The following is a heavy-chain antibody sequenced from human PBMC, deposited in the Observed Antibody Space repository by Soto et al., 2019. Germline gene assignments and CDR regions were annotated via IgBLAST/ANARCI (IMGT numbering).Heavy chain of an antibody. Sequence: QVQLQQWGAGLLKPSETLSLTCAVYGGFVTSGSYYWSWIRQPPGKGLEWIGEMSHSGGTHFNPSLKSRVTISVDTSKNQFTLKMSSATAADTALDYCARVERGTATTVVDAFDIWGPGTMVTVSS. J-gene: IGHJ3*02. CDR3: ARVERGTATTVVDAFDI. CDR1: GGFVTSGSYY. D-gene: IGHD1-1*01. V-gene: IGHV4-34*01. CDR2: MSHSGGT.